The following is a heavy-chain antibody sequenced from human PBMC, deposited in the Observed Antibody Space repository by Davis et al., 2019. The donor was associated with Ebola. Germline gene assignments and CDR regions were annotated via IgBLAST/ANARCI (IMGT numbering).Heavy chain of an antibody. CDR3: TKSLDGYNPTEYFQH. V-gene: IGHV3-30*02. CDR2: IRFDGANK. CDR1: GFTFSSYG. D-gene: IGHD5-24*01. Sequence: PGGSLRLSCAASGFTFSSYGMHWVRQAPGKGLEWAAFIRFDGANKYYADSVKGRFTISRDNTKNTLSLQMNSLRAEDTAVYYCTKSLDGYNPTEYFQHWGQGTLVTVSS. J-gene: IGHJ1*01.